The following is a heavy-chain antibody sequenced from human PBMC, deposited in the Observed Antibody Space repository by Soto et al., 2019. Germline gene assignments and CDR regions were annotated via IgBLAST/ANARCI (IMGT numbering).Heavy chain of an antibody. CDR2: IYHSGST. V-gene: IGHV4-4*02. CDR1: GGSISSSNW. D-gene: IGHD2-21*02. Sequence: QVQLQESGPGLVKPSGTLSLTCAVSGGSISSSNWWSWVRQPPGKGLEWIGEIYHSGSTNYNPSLKSRVTISVDKSKNQCSLKLSSVTAADTAVYYCAGVGRGNSGSYYYYYGMDVWGQGTTVTVSS. J-gene: IGHJ6*02. CDR3: AGVGRGNSGSYYYYYGMDV.